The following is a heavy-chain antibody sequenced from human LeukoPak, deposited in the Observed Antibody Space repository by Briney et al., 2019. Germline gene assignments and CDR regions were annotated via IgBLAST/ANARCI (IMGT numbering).Heavy chain of an antibody. CDR3: ARERSGSEIFARSFDI. V-gene: IGHV4-39*07. CDR1: GGSISSSNYY. D-gene: IGHD3-3*01. Sequence: PSETLSLTCTVSGGSISSSNYYWGWIRQPPGKGLEWIGEIYHSGSTNYNPSLKSRITISVDMSKNQFSLKLSSVTAADTAVYYCARERSGSEIFARSFDIWGQGTMVTVSS. J-gene: IGHJ3*02. CDR2: IYHSGST.